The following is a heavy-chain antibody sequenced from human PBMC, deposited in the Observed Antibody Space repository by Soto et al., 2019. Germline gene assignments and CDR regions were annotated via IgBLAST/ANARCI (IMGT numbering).Heavy chain of an antibody. V-gene: IGHV3-11*01. CDR1: GFTFSDYY. CDR3: ARDRSPAYYDYIWGSYRYGYFDY. J-gene: IGHJ4*02. CDR2: ISSSGSTI. Sequence: GGSLRLSCAASGFTFSDYYMSWIRQAPGKGLEWVSYISSSGSTIYYADSVKGRFTISRDNAKNSLYLQMNSLRAEDTAVYYCARDRSPAYYDYIWGSYRYGYFDYWGQGTLVTVSS. D-gene: IGHD3-16*02.